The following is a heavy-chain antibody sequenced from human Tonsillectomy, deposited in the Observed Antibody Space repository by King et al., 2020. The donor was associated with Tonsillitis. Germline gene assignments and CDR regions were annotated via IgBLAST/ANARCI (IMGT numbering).Heavy chain of an antibody. V-gene: IGHV3-23*04. D-gene: IGHD1-26*01. CDR2: ISNSGGST. J-gene: IGHJ4*02. CDR1: GFTFSSYA. CDR3: VKHSGRHSGGE. Sequence: EVQLVECGGALVQPGGSLRLSCAASGFTFSSYAMSWVRQAPGKGLEWVSSISNSGGSTFYADSVKGRFTISRDNSKNTLYLQMNSLRAEDTAVYYCVKHSGRHSGGEGGQGTLVTVSS.